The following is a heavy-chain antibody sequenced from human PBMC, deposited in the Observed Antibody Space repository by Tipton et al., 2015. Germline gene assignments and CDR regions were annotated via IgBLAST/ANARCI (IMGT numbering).Heavy chain of an antibody. J-gene: IGHJ4*02. CDR1: GGSVTSGSYY. CDR2: ISHSGNT. D-gene: IGHD4-23*01. CDR3: ARARGRHGGLFDS. Sequence: GLVKPSENLSLTCTVSGGSVTSGSYYWSWIRQPPGKGLEWIGSISHSGNTYYNPSLKSRVTMSRDTSKNQFSLKMSSVTASDTAVYYCARARGRHGGLFDSWGQGILVTVSS. V-gene: IGHV4-39*07.